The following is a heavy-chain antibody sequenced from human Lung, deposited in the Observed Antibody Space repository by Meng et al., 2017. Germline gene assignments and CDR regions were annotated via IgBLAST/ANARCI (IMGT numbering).Heavy chain of an antibody. D-gene: IGHD6-25*01. Sequence: QVQLEQFGAEVKKPGASGKVSCKPSGYNFPDSYNPWVRRAPGQGLEWMGRINPKSGDTHYAQKFQARVTMTGDTSISTAYMELSGLRSDDTAMYYCARDEDISAAGKLFGDYWGQGTLVTVSS. CDR2: INPKSGDT. CDR3: ARDEDISAAGKLFGDY. CDR1: GYNFPDSY. V-gene: IGHV1-2*06. J-gene: IGHJ4*02.